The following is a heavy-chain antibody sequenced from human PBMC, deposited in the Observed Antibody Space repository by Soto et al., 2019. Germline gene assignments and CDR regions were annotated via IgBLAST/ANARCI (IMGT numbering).Heavy chain of an antibody. CDR2: IYYSGST. Sequence: PSETLSLTCTVSGGSISSSSYYWGWIRQPPGKGLEWIGSIYYSGSTYYNPSLKSRVTITRDTSASTAYMELSSLRSEDTAVYYCARGFPLWFDPWGQGTLVTVSS. CDR3: ARGFPLWFDP. J-gene: IGHJ5*02. V-gene: IGHV4-39*02. CDR1: GGSISSSSYY. D-gene: IGHD3-3*01.